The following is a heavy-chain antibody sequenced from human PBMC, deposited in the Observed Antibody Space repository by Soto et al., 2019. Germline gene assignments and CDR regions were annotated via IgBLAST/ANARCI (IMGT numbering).Heavy chain of an antibody. D-gene: IGHD3-3*01. CDR1: GGSISSSSYY. Sequence: TLSLTCTVSGGSISSSSYYWGWIRQPPGKGLEWIGSIYYSGSTYYNPSLKSRVTISVDTSKNQFSLKLSSVTAADTAVYYCARLLTIFGVVIIQEDAFDIWGQGTVVTVSS. V-gene: IGHV4-39*01. CDR3: ARLLTIFGVVIIQEDAFDI. J-gene: IGHJ3*02. CDR2: IYYSGST.